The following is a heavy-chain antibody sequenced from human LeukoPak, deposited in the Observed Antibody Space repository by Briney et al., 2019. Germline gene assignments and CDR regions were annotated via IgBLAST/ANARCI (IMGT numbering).Heavy chain of an antibody. D-gene: IGHD2-21*02. CDR1: GDSVTSGGYF. J-gene: IGHJ3*02. V-gene: IGHV4-31*11. Sequence: SETLSLTCAVSGDSVTSGGYFWTWLRQHPGLGLEWIGSISNSRTTSYNPSLKSRVSISLDTSNNHFSLRLGSVTAADTAVYFCARDVVVTSSPDAFDMGGRGTMVTVSS. CDR2: ISNSRTT. CDR3: ARDVVVTSSPDAFDM.